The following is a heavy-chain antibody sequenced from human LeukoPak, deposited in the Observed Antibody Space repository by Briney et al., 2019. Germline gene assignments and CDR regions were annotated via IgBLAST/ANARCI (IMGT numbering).Heavy chain of an antibody. J-gene: IGHJ4*02. CDR1: GYTFTGYY. CDR3: VNYYDSSGYLY. D-gene: IGHD3-22*01. Sequence: ASVKVSCKASGYTFTGYYMHWVRQAPGQGLEWMGRINPNSGGTNYAQKIQGRVTMTRDTSISTAYMELSRLRSDDTAVYYCVNYYDSSGYLYWGLGTLVTVSS. V-gene: IGHV1-2*06. CDR2: INPNSGGT.